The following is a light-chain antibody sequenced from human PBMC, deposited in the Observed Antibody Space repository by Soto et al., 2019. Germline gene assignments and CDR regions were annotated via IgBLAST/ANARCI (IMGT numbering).Light chain of an antibody. V-gene: IGKV1-39*01. CDR2: AAS. CDR1: QNINSY. Sequence: DIQMTQSPSSLSASVGDRVTITCRASQNINSYLNWYQQTPGKAPKLLIYAASTLQSGVPSRFSGSDSGAEFTLTISSLQPEDSATYYCQQSYKTLPCTFGPGTRVDIK. J-gene: IGKJ3*01. CDR3: QQSYKTLPCT.